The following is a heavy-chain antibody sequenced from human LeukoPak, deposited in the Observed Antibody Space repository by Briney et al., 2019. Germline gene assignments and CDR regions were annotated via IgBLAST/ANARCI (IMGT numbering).Heavy chain of an antibody. D-gene: IGHD7-27*01. Sequence: SQTLSLTCIVSGGSISSGSYYWPWIRQHPGKGLEWIGYIYYSGSTYYNPSLKSRVTISVDTSKNQFSLKLSSVTAADTAVYYCARDLNWVYFDYWGQGTLVTVSS. J-gene: IGHJ4*02. V-gene: IGHV4-31*02. CDR2: IYYSGST. CDR3: ARDLNWVYFDY. CDR1: GGSISSGSYY.